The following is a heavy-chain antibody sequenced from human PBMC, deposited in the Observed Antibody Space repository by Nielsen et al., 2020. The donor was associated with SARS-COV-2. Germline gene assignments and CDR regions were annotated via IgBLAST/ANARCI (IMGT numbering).Heavy chain of an antibody. CDR2: IWYDGSNK. CDR3: ARDLTDTAMVRYYYYGMDV. J-gene: IGHJ6*02. V-gene: IGHV3-33*01. Sequence: GESLKISCAASGFTFSSYGMHWVRQAPGKGLEWVAVIWYDGSNKYYADSVKGRFTISRDNSKNTLYLQMNSLRAEDTAVYYCARDLTDTAMVRYYYYGMDVWGQGTTVTVSS. D-gene: IGHD5-18*01. CDR1: GFTFSSYG.